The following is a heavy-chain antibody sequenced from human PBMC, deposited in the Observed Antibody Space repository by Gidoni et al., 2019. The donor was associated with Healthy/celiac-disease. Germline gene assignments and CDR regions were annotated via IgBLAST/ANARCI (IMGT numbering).Heavy chain of an antibody. D-gene: IGHD3-10*01. Sequence: QVQLQQWGAGLLKPSETLSLTCAVYGGSFSGYYWSWIRQPPGKGLEWIGEINHSGSTNYNPSLKSRVTISVDTSKNQFSLKLSSVTAADTAVYYCARGRRLLRTMVRGYYFDYWGQGTLVTVSS. CDR2: INHSGST. J-gene: IGHJ4*02. CDR1: GGSFSGYY. V-gene: IGHV4-34*01. CDR3: ARGRRLLRTMVRGYYFDY.